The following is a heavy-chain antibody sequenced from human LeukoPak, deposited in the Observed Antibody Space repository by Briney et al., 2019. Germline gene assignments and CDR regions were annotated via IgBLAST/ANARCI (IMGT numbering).Heavy chain of an antibody. Sequence: KPSETLSLTCTVSGGSISSYYWSWIRQPPGKGLEWIGYIYYSGSTNYNPSLKSRATISVDTSKNQFSLKLSSLTAADPAVYYCARVSDYYDSSGYYLHYFDYWGQGTLVTVSS. CDR1: GGSISSYY. CDR3: ARVSDYYDSSGYYLHYFDY. D-gene: IGHD3-22*01. V-gene: IGHV4-59*01. CDR2: IYYSGST. J-gene: IGHJ4*02.